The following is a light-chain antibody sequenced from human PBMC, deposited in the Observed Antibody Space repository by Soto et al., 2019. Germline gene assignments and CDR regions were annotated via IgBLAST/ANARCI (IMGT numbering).Light chain of an antibody. CDR1: QSLGRE. J-gene: IGKJ1*01. CDR2: DAS. V-gene: IGKV1-5*01. Sequence: EIQMTQSRSSLSASGGYRVTITFRASQSLGRELAWYQQKPGKAPKVLLYDASSLKSGVPSRFSGSGSGTEFTLTISSLQPDDFATYYCQRYNAYWAFGPGTKVDIK. CDR3: QRYNAYWA.